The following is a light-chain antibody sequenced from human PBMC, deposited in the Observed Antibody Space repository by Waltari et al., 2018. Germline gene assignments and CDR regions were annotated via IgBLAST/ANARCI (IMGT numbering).Light chain of an antibody. Sequence: VMTQSPVSPSVTLGQAASISCKSSQSLVPVDGNTYLNWFHQRPGQSPRRLIYWVFNRDSGVPDRFSGSGSGTDFTLRISRVEAEDVGVYYCMQGTRWPYTFGQGTQLDIK. CDR2: WVF. J-gene: IGKJ2*01. CDR1: QSLVPVDGNTY. V-gene: IGKV2-30*02. CDR3: MQGTRWPYT.